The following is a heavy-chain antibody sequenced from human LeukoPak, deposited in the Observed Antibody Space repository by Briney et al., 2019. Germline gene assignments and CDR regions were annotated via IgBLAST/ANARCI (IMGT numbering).Heavy chain of an antibody. CDR2: INPNSGGT. V-gene: IGHV1-2*02. D-gene: IGHD1-26*01. CDR3: ARGGGSYGIDY. Sequence: ASVKVSCKASGYTFTGYHMHWVRQAPGQGLEWMGWINPNSGGTNYARKFQGRVTITRNTSISTAYMELSSLRSEDTAVYYCARGGGSYGIDYWGQGTLVTVSS. CDR1: GYTFTGYH. J-gene: IGHJ4*02.